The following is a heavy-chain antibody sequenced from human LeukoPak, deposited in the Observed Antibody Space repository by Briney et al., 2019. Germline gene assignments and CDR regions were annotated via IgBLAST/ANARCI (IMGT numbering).Heavy chain of an antibody. D-gene: IGHD5-12*01. Sequence: SETLSLTCTVSGGSISSYYWSWIRQPAGKGLEWIGRIYTSGSTNYNPSLKSRVTMSVDTSKNQFSLKLSSVTAADTAIYFCARHSRSGSGGYENAFDIWGQGTMVTVSS. CDR2: IYTSGST. J-gene: IGHJ3*02. CDR3: ARHSRSGSGGYENAFDI. V-gene: IGHV4-4*07. CDR1: GGSISSYY.